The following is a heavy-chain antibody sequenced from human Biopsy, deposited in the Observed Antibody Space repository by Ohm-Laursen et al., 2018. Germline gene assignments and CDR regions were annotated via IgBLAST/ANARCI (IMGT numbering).Heavy chain of an antibody. CDR3: ATKLTGYFHH. CDR2: NIPILVTG. Sequence: SVKVSCKAPGATFSNYGVNWVRQAPGQGLEWLGGNIPILVTGNYAQKFPDKVTVAADTCTSTVTMEPGSLRSGDTAVYYCATKLTGYFHHWGQGTLVIVSS. CDR1: GATFSNYG. J-gene: IGHJ1*01. V-gene: IGHV1-69*06. D-gene: IGHD3-9*01.